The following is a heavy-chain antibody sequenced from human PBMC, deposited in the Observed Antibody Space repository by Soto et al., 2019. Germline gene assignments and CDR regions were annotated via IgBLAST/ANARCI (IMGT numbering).Heavy chain of an antibody. D-gene: IGHD5-12*01. CDR1: GFIFISYD. J-gene: IGHJ3*02. Sequence: GGSLRLSCSSSGFIFISYDMHWVRQAPGKGLEHVSVISSDGADTYYVDSVKGRFTISRDNSKNTVYLQVTRLGSEDTAVYYCVKAGYNVYDSGSDIWGQGTKVTVSS. V-gene: IGHV3-64D*06. CDR2: ISSDGADT. CDR3: VKAGYNVYDSGSDI.